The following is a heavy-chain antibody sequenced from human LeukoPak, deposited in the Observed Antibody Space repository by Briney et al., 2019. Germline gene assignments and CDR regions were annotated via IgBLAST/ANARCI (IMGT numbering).Heavy chain of an antibody. CDR3: ARSPNSSGWYTF. CDR2: FYYSGST. CDR1: GGSVSSHY. J-gene: IGHJ4*02. Sequence: SETLSLTCTVSGGSVSSHYWSWIRQPPGKGLEWIGYFYYSGSTNYNPSLKSRVTISLDTSKNQFSLKLSSVTAADTAVYYCARSPNSSGWYTFWGQGTLVTVSS. V-gene: IGHV4-59*02. D-gene: IGHD6-19*01.